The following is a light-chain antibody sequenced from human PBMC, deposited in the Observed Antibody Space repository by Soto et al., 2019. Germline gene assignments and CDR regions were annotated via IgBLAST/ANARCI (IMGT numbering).Light chain of an antibody. V-gene: IGKV1-39*01. CDR3: QQSYITPQT. Sequence: DIQMTQSPSSLSASVGDRVTITCRASQSISNYLNWYQQKPGKAPNLLIYVASKLQGGVTPRFSGSGSGTEFTLTISSLQPEELATYYCQQSYITPQTFGQGTKVEIK. CDR1: QSISNY. J-gene: IGKJ1*01. CDR2: VAS.